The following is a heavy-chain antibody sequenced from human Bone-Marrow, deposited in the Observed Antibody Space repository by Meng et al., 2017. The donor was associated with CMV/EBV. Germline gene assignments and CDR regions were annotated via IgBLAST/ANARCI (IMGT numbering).Heavy chain of an antibody. CDR3: ARMVVPAAIRKGRSSLDY. D-gene: IGHD2-2*02. Sequence: ASVKVSCKTSGYIFTTYGIDWVRQAPGQGLEWMGWISAYNGNTKYAQKFQGRVTITADKSTSTAYMELSSLRSEDTAVYYCARMVVPAAIRKGRSSLDYWGQGTLVTVSS. V-gene: IGHV1-18*01. CDR1: GYIFTTYG. CDR2: ISAYNGNT. J-gene: IGHJ4*02.